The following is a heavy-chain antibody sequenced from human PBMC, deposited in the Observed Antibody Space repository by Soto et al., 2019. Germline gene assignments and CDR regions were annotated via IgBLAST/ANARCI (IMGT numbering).Heavy chain of an antibody. V-gene: IGHV1-2*04. CDR2: INPNSGGT. D-gene: IGHD3-3*01. CDR1: GYTFTGYY. Sequence: GASVKVSCKASGYTFTGYYMHWVRQAPGQGLEWMGWINPNSGGTNYAQKFQGWVTMTRDTSISTAYMELSRLRSDDTAVYYCARDSYYDFWSGYYYYYYGMDVWGQGTTVTV. J-gene: IGHJ6*02. CDR3: ARDSYYDFWSGYYYYYYGMDV.